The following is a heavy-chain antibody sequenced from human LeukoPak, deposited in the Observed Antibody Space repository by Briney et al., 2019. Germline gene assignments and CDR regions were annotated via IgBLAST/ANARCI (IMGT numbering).Heavy chain of an antibody. Sequence: SGTLSLTCAVSGGSISSYWSWIRQPAGKGLEWIGRIYTSGSTNYNPSLKSRVTISVDTSKNQFSLKLSAVTAATTAACLCARERAIWSGTSSLSSWGQGALVTVSS. CDR3: ARERAIWSGTSSLSS. J-gene: IGHJ5*02. CDR1: GGSISSY. V-gene: IGHV4-4*07. CDR2: IYTSGST. D-gene: IGHD3-10*01.